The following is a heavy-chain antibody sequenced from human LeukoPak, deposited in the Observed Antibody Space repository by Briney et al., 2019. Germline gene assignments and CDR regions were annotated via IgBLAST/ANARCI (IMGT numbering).Heavy chain of an antibody. CDR1: GGSISSYY. J-gene: IGHJ6*02. Sequence: ASETLSLTCTVSGGSISSYYWSWIRQPPGKGLEWIGYIYYSGSTNYNPSLKSRVTMSVDTSKNQFSLKLSSVTAADTAVYYCARRRNDILTGPYYYYYGMDVWGQGTTVTASS. V-gene: IGHV4-59*08. D-gene: IGHD3-9*01. CDR2: IYYSGST. CDR3: ARRRNDILTGPYYYYYGMDV.